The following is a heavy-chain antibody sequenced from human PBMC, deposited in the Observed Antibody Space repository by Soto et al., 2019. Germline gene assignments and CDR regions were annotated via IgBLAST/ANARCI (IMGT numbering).Heavy chain of an antibody. V-gene: IGHV4-39*01. Sequence: SSETLSLTCTVSGGSISTSSYYWGWIRQPPGKGLEWIGSIYYSGSTYYNPSLKSRVTISVDTSKNQFSLNLSSVTAADTAVYFCARPATVATMIDFDYWGQGTLVTVSS. CDR1: GGSISTSSYY. CDR3: ARPATVATMIDFDY. CDR2: IYYSGST. D-gene: IGHD5-12*01. J-gene: IGHJ4*02.